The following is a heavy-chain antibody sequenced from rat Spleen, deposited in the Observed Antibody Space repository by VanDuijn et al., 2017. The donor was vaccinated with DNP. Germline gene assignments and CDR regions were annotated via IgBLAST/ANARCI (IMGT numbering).Heavy chain of an antibody. CDR3: TRVYYSAEDWFAY. CDR2: IWSGGST. D-gene: IGHD1-1*01. CDR1: GFSLTNYH. J-gene: IGHJ3*01. V-gene: IGHV2-15*01. Sequence: QVQLKESGPGLVQPSQTLSLTCTVSGFSLTNYHVDWVRQPPGKGLEWIGAIWSGGSTDYNSALKSRLSISRDTSKSQVLLKMNSLQTEDTAIYFCTRVYYSAEDWFAYWGQGTLVTVSS.